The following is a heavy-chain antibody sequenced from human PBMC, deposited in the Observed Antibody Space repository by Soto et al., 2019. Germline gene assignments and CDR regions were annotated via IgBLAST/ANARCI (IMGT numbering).Heavy chain of an antibody. V-gene: IGHV1-3*01. CDR1: GYTFTRYT. CDR3: ARGIATGQLDP. D-gene: IGHD2-15*01. J-gene: IGHJ5*02. CDR2: INPDNGNT. Sequence: ASVKVSGKASGYTFTRYTMNWVRQAPGQRLEWMGWINPDNGNTKSSQKFQDRVIITRDTSASTAYMDLSSLRSEDTAVYYCARGIATGQLDPWGQGTLVTVSS.